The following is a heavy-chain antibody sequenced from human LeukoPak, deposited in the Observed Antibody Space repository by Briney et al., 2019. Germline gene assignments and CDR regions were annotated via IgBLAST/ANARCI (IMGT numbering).Heavy chain of an antibody. J-gene: IGHJ4*02. V-gene: IGHV4-34*01. CDR3: ARVSPFGEMYFGY. Sequence: PSETLSLTCAVYGGSFSGYYWSWIRQPPGKGLEWIGEINHSGSTNYNPSLKSRVTISVDTSKNQFSLKLSSVTAADTAVYYCARVSPFGEMYFGYWGQGTLVTVSS. D-gene: IGHD3-10*01. CDR2: INHSGST. CDR1: GGSFSGYY.